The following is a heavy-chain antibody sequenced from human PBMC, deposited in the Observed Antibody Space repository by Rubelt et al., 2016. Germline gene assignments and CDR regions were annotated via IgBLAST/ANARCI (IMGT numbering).Heavy chain of an antibody. CDR2: IIPIFGTA. CDR1: GGTFSSYA. Sequence: GAEVKKPGSSVKVSCKASGGTFSSYAISWVRQAPGQGLEWMGGIIPIFGTANYAQKFQGRVTITADKSTSTAYMELSSPRSEDTAVYYCARGTSGDYGDYDGDYYYGMDVWGQGTTGTVSS. V-gene: IGHV1-69*06. CDR3: ARGTSGDYGDYDGDYYYGMDV. J-gene: IGHJ6*02. D-gene: IGHD4-17*01.